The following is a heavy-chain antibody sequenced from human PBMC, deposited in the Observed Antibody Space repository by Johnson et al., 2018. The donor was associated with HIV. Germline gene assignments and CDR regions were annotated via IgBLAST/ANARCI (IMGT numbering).Heavy chain of an antibody. CDR3: ARLPSGYSRDAFDI. D-gene: IGHD5-18*01. J-gene: IGHJ3*02. V-gene: IGHV3-20*04. CDR1: GFTFDNYG. CDR2: INWNSGSI. Sequence: MLLVESGGGVVRPGGSLRLSCAASGFTFDNYGVSWVRQAPGKGLECVSGINWNSGSIGYADSAKGRFTISRDNSKNTLYLQMNSLRAEDTALYYCARLPSGYSRDAFDIWGQGTMVTVSS.